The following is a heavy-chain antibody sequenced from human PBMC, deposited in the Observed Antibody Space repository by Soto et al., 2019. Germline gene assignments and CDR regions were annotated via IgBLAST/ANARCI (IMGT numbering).Heavy chain of an antibody. CDR1: GGSISSSNW. CDR2: IHHRGST. CDR3: ARGSSSSSGWFDP. J-gene: IGHJ5*02. D-gene: IGHD6-6*01. V-gene: IGHV4-4*02. Sequence: PSETLSLTCAVSGGSISSSNWWSWVRQPPGKGLEWIGEIHHRGSTNYNPPLKSRVTISVDISKNQFSLKLSSVTAADTAVYFCARGSSSSSGWFDPWGQGTLVTVSS.